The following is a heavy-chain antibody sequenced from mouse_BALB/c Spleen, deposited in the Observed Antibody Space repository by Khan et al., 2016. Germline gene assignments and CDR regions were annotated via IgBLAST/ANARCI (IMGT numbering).Heavy chain of an antibody. CDR3: ARSERRRYYFDY. CDR2: IDPANGNT. J-gene: IGHJ2*01. Sequence: VQLKQSGAELVKPGASVKLSCTASGFNIKDTYMHWVKQRPEQGLEWIGRIDPANGNTKYDPKFQGKATITADTSSNTAYLQLSSLTSEDTAAYYCARSERRRYYFDYWGEGTTLTVSS. D-gene: IGHD2-12*01. CDR1: GFNIKDTY. V-gene: IGHV14-3*02.